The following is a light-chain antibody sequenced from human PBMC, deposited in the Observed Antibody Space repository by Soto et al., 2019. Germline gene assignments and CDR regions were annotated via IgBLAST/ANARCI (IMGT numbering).Light chain of an antibody. V-gene: IGKV1-5*01. CDR3: QQYYSHPLT. CDR2: DAS. Sequence: GDRVTITCRASQSISSWLAWYQQKPGKAPKLLIYDASSLESGVPSRFSGSGSGTEFTLTISSLQPEDFATYYCQQYYSHPLTFGQGTRLEIK. CDR1: QSISSW. J-gene: IGKJ5*01.